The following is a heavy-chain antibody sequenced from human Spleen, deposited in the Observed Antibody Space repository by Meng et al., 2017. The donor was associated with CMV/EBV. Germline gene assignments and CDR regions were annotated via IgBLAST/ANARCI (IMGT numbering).Heavy chain of an antibody. Sequence: ASVKVSCKASGYTFTDLYIHWVRQAPGQGLEWMGCINPHNGVTSYTQKFQGRFTMTRDTSINTAYMELSRLRSDDTAVYYCARDGDFGAYYGMDVWGQGTTVTVSS. CDR1: GYTFTDLY. CDR3: ARDGDFGAYYGMDV. J-gene: IGHJ6*02. V-gene: IGHV1-2*02. CDR2: INPHNGVT. D-gene: IGHD3-3*01.